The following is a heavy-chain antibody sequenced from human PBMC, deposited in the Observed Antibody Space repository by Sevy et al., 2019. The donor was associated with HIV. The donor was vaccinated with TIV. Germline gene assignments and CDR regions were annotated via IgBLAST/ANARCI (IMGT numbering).Heavy chain of an antibody. CDR3: ARDDGNYYFHY. Sequence: GGSLRLSCAASGFTFSKYWMGWVRQAPGKGLEWVANIKQDAGQKYYVDSVKGRFTIPRDNAKNSLYLQMNSLRAEDTAVYFCARDDGNYYFHYWGQGTLITVSS. CDR1: GFTFSKYW. CDR2: IKQDAGQK. J-gene: IGHJ4*02. V-gene: IGHV3-7*01. D-gene: IGHD1-7*01.